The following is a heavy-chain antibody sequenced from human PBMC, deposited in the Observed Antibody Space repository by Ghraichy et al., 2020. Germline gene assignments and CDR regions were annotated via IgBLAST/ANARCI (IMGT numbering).Heavy chain of an antibody. V-gene: IGHV3-48*02. D-gene: IGHD4-23*01. CDR3: SRDSESTGGNLIFHY. CDR1: GFTFSNFA. CDR2: IRTSSDI. J-gene: IGHJ4*02. Sequence: GGSLRLSCAASGFTFSNFALNWVRQAPGKGLEWISYIRTSSDIYYADSVKGRFTISRDNAKNLLYLQMNSLRDEDTALYYCSRDSESTGGNLIFHYWGQGTLVTVSS.